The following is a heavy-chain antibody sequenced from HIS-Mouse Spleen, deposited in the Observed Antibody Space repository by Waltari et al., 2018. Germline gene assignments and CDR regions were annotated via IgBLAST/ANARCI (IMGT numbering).Heavy chain of an antibody. V-gene: IGHV4-39*07. Sequence: QLQLQESGPGLVKPSETLSLTCTVSGGSISSSSYYWGWIRQPPGKGLEGIGSLYYSWSTYYNPSLKSRVTISVDTSKNQFSLKLSSVTAADTAVYYCAREIPYSSSWYDWYFDLWGRGTLVTVSS. J-gene: IGHJ2*01. CDR3: AREIPYSSSWYDWYFDL. D-gene: IGHD6-13*01. CDR2: LYYSWST. CDR1: GGSISSSSYY.